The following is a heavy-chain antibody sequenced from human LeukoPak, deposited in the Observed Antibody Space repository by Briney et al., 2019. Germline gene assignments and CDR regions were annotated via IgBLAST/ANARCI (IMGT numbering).Heavy chain of an antibody. V-gene: IGHV3-9*01. J-gene: IGHJ4*02. CDR2: ISWNSGSI. Sequence: PGGSLRLSCAASGFTFDDYAMHWVWQAPGKGLEWVSGISWNSGSIGYADSVKGRFTISRDNAKNSLYLQMNSLRPEDTALYYCAKDKRSSSWSYFDYWGQGTLVTVSS. CDR3: AKDKRSSSWSYFDY. D-gene: IGHD6-13*01. CDR1: GFTFDDYA.